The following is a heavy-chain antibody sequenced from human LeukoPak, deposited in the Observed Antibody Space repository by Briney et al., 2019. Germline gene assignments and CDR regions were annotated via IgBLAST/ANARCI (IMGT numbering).Heavy chain of an antibody. CDR2: IYYSGST. CDR3: ARKSDFDI. CDR1: GGSISSDH. Sequence: KPSETLSLTCTVSGGSISSDHWNWIRQPPGKGLEWIGCIYYSGSTYYNPSLKSRATISVDMSKRQFCLRMTSVTAADTAVYYCARKSDFDIWGQGTLVTVSS. V-gene: IGHV4-59*01. D-gene: IGHD2-21*02. J-gene: IGHJ3*02.